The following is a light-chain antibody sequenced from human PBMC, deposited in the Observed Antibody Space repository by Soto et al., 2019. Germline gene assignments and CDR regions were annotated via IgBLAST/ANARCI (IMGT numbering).Light chain of an antibody. CDR1: QGTRSW. V-gene: IGKV1-12*01. Sequence: DLQMTQAPSSVAASVGARVTITCRASQGTRSWLAWHQQKPGRAPKLLIYAASSLQSGVPSRFSGSGSGTDFTLTISSLQPEDFATYYCQQAHSFPITFGQGTRLEIK. CDR3: QQAHSFPIT. CDR2: AAS. J-gene: IGKJ5*01.